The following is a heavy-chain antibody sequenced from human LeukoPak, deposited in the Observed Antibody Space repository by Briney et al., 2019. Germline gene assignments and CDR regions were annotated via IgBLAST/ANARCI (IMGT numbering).Heavy chain of an antibody. J-gene: IGHJ4*02. CDR1: GFTFSSYR. V-gene: IGHV3-21*01. D-gene: IGHD2-2*01. Sequence: KAGGSLRLSCAASGFTFSSYRMNWVRQAPGEGLEWVSSISSSSSYIYYADSVKGRFTISRDNTENSLYLQMNSLRAEDTAVYYCARAPGDCSSTSCYPVGYWGQGTLVTVSS. CDR2: ISSSSSYI. CDR3: ARAPGDCSSTSCYPVGY.